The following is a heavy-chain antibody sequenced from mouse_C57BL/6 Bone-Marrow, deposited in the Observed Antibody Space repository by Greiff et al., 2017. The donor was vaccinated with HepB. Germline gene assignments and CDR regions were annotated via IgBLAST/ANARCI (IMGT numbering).Heavy chain of an antibody. Sequence: EVNLVESGGGLVQPKGSLKLSCAASGFSFNTYAMNWVRQAPGKGLEWVARIRSKSNNYATYYADSVKDRFTISRDDSESMLYLQMNNLKTEDTAMYYCVRDDYDPFAYWGQGTLVTVSA. V-gene: IGHV10-1*01. CDR1: GFSFNTYA. J-gene: IGHJ3*01. CDR2: IRSKSNNYAT. CDR3: VRDDYDPFAY. D-gene: IGHD2-4*01.